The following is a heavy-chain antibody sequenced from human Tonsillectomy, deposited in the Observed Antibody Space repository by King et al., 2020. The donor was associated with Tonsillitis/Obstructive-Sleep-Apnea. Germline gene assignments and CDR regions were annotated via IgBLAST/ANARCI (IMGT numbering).Heavy chain of an antibody. CDR1: GFTFSDYY. D-gene: IGHD4-17*01. J-gene: IGHJ2*01. V-gene: IGHV3-11*05. CDR3: ARPGWGDYGDYDWYFDL. Sequence: VQLVESGGGLVKPGGSLRLSCAASGFTFSDYYMSWIRQAPGKGLEWVSYISSSSSYTNYADSVKGRFTSSRDNAKHSLCLQMNSLRAEDTAVYYCARPGWGDYGDYDWYFDLWGRGTLVTVSS. CDR2: ISSSSSYT.